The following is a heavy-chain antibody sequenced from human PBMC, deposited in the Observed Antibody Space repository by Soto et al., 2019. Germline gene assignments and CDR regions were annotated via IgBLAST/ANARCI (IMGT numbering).Heavy chain of an antibody. Sequence: GGSLRLSCAASGFTFSSYAMSWVRQAPGKGLEWVSAISGSGGSTYYADSVKGRFTISRDNSKNTLYLQMNSLRAEDTAVYYCAKDSSSWAILNPPYYYYGMDVWGQGTTVTVSS. V-gene: IGHV3-23*01. CDR2: ISGSGGST. D-gene: IGHD6-13*01. CDR1: GFTFSSYA. CDR3: AKDSSSWAILNPPYYYYGMDV. J-gene: IGHJ6*02.